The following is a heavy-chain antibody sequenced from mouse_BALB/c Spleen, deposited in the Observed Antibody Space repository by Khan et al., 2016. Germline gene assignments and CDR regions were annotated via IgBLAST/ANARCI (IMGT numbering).Heavy chain of an antibody. V-gene: IGHV1-9*01. J-gene: IGHJ2*01. CDR1: GYTFSSYW. CDR3: ARGYGSSYDYFDY. D-gene: IGHD1-1*01. Sequence: QVQLKQSGAELMKPGASVKISCKATGYTFSSYWIEWVKQRPGHGLEWIGEILPGSGSTNYNEKFKGKATFTADTSSNTAYMQLSSLTSEDSAVYYCARGYGSSYDYFDYWGQGTTLTVSS. CDR2: ILPGSGST.